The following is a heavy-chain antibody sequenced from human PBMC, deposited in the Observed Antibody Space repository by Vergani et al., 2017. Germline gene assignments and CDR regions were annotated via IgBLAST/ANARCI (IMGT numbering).Heavy chain of an antibody. CDR1: GFSFNSYW. CDR3: AREGGYCSSTSCYVGGSWYYYYYVMDV. J-gene: IGHJ6*02. V-gene: IGHV3-74*03. Sequence: DVHLAESGGGFFQPGGSLRLSCSASGFSFNSYWMHWVRQVPGKGLLWVSRIKSDGSITAYADSVKGRFTISRDNAKNSLYLQMNSLRAEDTAVYYCAREGGYCSSTSCYVGGSWYYYYYVMDVWGQGTTVTVSS. CDR2: IKSDGSIT. D-gene: IGHD2-2*01.